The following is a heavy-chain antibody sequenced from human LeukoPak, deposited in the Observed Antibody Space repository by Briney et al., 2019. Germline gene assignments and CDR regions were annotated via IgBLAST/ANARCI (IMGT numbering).Heavy chain of an antibody. CDR1: GFTFSDYY. J-gene: IGHJ4*02. V-gene: IGHV3-11*05. Sequence: GGSLRLSCAASGFTFSDYYMSWIRQAPGKGLEWVSYISSSSSYTNYADSVKGRFTISRDNAKNSLYLQMNSLRAEDTAVYYCARDLGDILTGYYTNPYFDYWGQGTLVTVSS. CDR2: ISSSSSYT. D-gene: IGHD3-9*01. CDR3: ARDLGDILTGYYTNPYFDY.